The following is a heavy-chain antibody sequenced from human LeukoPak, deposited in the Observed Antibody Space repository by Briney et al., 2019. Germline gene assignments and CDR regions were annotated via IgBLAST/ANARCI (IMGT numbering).Heavy chain of an antibody. CDR2: IIPIFGTA. V-gene: IGHV1-69*13. CDR1: GGTFSSYA. D-gene: IGHD4-23*01. Sequence: GASVKVSCKASGGTFSSYAISWVRQAPGQGLEWMGGIIPIFGTANYAQKFQGRVTITADESTSTAYMELSSLRSEDTAVYYCARSPGVYGGNPIHFDYWGQGTLVAVSS. CDR3: ARSPGVYGGNPIHFDY. J-gene: IGHJ4*02.